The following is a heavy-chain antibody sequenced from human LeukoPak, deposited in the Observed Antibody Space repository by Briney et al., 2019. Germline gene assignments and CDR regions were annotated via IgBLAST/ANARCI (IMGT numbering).Heavy chain of an antibody. CDR2: ISGSGGDT. V-gene: IGHV3-23*01. D-gene: IGHD6-6*01. Sequence: GGSLRLSCAASGFTFNSYAISWLRQAPGKGLVWVSVISGSGGDTYHADSGKGRFTISRDISKNTLYLQMNSLRAEDTAVYYCAKGLTARPVGYYYGLDVWGQGTTVTVSS. CDR1: GFTFNSYA. J-gene: IGHJ6*02. CDR3: AKGLTARPVGYYYGLDV.